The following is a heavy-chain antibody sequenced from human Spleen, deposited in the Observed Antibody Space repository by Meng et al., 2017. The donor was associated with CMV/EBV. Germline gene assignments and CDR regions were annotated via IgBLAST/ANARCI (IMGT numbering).Heavy chain of an antibody. Sequence: CRASSYSFRGYGIGWLRQAAGEGLEWIEWINSYNGNANYAQKVQDRVTMTTDTSTNTAYMELRSLRYDDTAVYYCARYNLGVPWFDSWGQGTLVTVSS. D-gene: IGHD1-14*01. CDR1: SYSFRGYG. CDR2: INSYNGNA. V-gene: IGHV1-18*01. CDR3: ARYNLGVPWFDS. J-gene: IGHJ5*01.